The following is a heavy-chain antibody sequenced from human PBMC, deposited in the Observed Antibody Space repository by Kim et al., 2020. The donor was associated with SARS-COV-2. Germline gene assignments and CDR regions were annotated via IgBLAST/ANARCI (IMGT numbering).Heavy chain of an antibody. D-gene: IGHD2-2*01. CDR2: IYYSGST. V-gene: IGHV4-39*01. J-gene: IGHJ5*02. Sequence: SETLSLTCTVSGGSISSSSYYWGWIRQPPGKGLEWIGSIYYSGSTYYNPSLKSRVTISVDTSKNQFSLKLSSVTAADTAVYYCARAHCSSTSCYRRIRGNWFDPWGQGTLVTVSS. CDR1: GGSISSSSYY. CDR3: ARAHCSSTSCYRRIRGNWFDP.